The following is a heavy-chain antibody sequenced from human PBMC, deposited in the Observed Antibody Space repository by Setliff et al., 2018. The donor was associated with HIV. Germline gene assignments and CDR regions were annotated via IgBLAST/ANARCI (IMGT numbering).Heavy chain of an antibody. CDR1: GYSFSSYY. Sequence: ASVKVSCKASGYSFSSYYMHWVRQAPGQGLEWMGIINPRGGKANYAQRFQGRLTVTTDTSTSTVYMELRLLTSDDTAIYYCAREGHVATPGGSEFDPWGQGTLVTVSS. D-gene: IGHD2-8*02. J-gene: IGHJ5*02. CDR3: AREGHVATPGGSEFDP. CDR2: INPRGGKA. V-gene: IGHV1-46*01.